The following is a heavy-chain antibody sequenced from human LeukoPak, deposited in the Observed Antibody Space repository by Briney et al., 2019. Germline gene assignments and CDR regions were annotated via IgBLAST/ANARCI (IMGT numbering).Heavy chain of an antibody. CDR2: IYYSGST. CDR1: GGSISSYY. J-gene: IGHJ4*02. V-gene: IGHV4-59*01. CDR3: ARVIEDSSGYSDY. D-gene: IGHD3-22*01. Sequence: SETLSLTCTVSGGSISSYYWSWIRQPPGKGLEWIGYIYYSGSTNYNLSLKSRVTISVDTSKNQFSLKLSSVTAADTAVYYCARVIEDSSGYSDYWGQGTLVTVSS.